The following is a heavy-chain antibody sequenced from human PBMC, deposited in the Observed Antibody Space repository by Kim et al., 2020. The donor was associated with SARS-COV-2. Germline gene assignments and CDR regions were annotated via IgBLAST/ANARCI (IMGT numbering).Heavy chain of an antibody. V-gene: IGHV3-53*01. J-gene: IGHJ4*02. D-gene: IGHD2-2*01. CDR2: IYTAGST. CDR1: GFTVSSHY. Sequence: GGSLRLSCAASGFTVSSHYMTWVRQAPGKGLEWVSVIYTAGSTYYADSVRGRFTISRDNSKNTLYLQMNSLRVEDTAVYYCARGNYQMPYDYWGQGILVSVSS. CDR3: ARGNYQMPYDY.